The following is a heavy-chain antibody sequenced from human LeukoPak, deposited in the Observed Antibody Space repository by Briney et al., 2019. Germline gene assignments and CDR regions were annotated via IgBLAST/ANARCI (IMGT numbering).Heavy chain of an antibody. CDR1: GGSFSGYY. J-gene: IGHJ4*02. D-gene: IGHD3-10*01. CDR3: ARGRSGYYGSGSQIDY. V-gene: IGHV4-34*01. CDR2: INHSGST. Sequence: PSETLSLTCAVYGGSFSGYYWSWIRQPPGKGLEWIGEINHSGSTNYNPSLKSRVTISVDTSKNQFSLKLNSVTAADTAVYYCARGRSGYYGSGSQIDYWGQGTLVTVPS.